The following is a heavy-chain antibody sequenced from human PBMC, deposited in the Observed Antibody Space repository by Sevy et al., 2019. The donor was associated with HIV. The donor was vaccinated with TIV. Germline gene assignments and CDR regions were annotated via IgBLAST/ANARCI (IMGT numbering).Heavy chain of an antibody. CDR1: GFTFSDYA. Sequence: GGSLRLSCAASGFTFSDYAMSWVRQTPGKGLEWVAGIGGSGGSTDYADSVKGRFTISRDNAKNTLYLQMNSLRAEDTDVSYCAKFQAVGGNFVDYWGQGTLLTVSS. V-gene: IGHV3-23*01. CDR2: IGGSGGST. CDR3: AKFQAVGGNFVDY. D-gene: IGHD3-9*01. J-gene: IGHJ4*02.